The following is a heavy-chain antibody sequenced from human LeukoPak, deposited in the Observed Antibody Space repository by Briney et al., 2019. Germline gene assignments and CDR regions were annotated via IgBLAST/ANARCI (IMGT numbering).Heavy chain of an antibody. J-gene: IGHJ6*02. CDR3: ARDPLLAGGYYYGMDV. Sequence: SETLSLTCTVSGGSISSYYWSWIRQPPGKGLEWLGYIYYSGSTNYNPSLKSRVTISVDTSKNQFSLKLSSVTAADTAVYYCARDPLLAGGYYYGMDVWGQGTTVTVSS. V-gene: IGHV4-59*01. CDR1: GGSISSYY. D-gene: IGHD3-3*01. CDR2: IYYSGST.